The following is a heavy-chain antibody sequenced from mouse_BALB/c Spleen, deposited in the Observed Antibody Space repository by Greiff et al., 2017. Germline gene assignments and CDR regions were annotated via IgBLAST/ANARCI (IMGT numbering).Heavy chain of an antibody. J-gene: IGHJ2*01. Sequence: EVNLVESGGGLVQPKGSLKLSCAASGFTFNTYAMNWVRQAPGKGLEWVARIRSKSNNYATYYADSVKDRFTISRDDSQSMLYLQMNNLKTEDTAMYYCVRDYDGYFDYWGQGTTLTVSS. CDR1: GFTFNTYA. V-gene: IGHV10-1*02. CDR2: IRSKSNNYAT. D-gene: IGHD2-3*01. CDR3: VRDYDGYFDY.